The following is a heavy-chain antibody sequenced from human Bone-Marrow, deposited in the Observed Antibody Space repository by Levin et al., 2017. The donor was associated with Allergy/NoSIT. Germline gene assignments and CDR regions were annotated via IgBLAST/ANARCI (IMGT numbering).Heavy chain of an antibody. CDR1: GFTLRDYW. CDR2: INQGGSEE. V-gene: IGHV3-7*01. D-gene: IGHD5-18*01. J-gene: IGHJ3*02. Sequence: PGGSLRLSCAASGFTLRDYWMSWVRQAPGKGPEWVANINQGGSEEYYVDSVKGRFTISRDNAKNSLYLQMNSLRAEDTAVYYCARDRYSWGASDIWGQGTMVTVS. CDR3: ARDRYSWGASDI.